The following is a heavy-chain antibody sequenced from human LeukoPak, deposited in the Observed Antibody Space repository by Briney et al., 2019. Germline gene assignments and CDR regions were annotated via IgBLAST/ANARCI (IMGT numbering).Heavy chain of an antibody. J-gene: IGHJ4*02. V-gene: IGHV2-5*01. CDR3: ARVLLYLYSDY. Sequence: SGPTLLKPTQTLTLTCTFSGFSLSTSGVGVGWIRQPPGKALEWLALIYWNDDKRYSPSLKSRLTITKDTSKNQVVLTMTNMDPVDTATYYCARVLLYLYSDYWGQGTLVTVSS. CDR1: GFSLSTSGVG. CDR2: IYWNDDK. D-gene: IGHD3-3*01.